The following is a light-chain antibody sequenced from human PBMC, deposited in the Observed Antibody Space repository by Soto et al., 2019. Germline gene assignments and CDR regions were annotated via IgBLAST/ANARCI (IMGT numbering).Light chain of an antibody. J-gene: IGLJ1*01. V-gene: IGLV2-14*01. CDR3: SSYTSSSTQA. Sequence: QSALTQPASVSGSSGQSITISCTGTSSDVGGYNYVSWYHQPPGKAPKLIIYDVSNRPSGVSNRFSGSKSGNTASLTISGLQAEDEADYYCSSYTSSSTQAFGTGTKLTVL. CDR1: SSDVGGYNY. CDR2: DVS.